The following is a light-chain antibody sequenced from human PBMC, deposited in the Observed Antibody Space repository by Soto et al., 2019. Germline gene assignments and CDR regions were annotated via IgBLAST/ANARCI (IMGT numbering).Light chain of an antibody. CDR1: QYIGSN. CDR2: GAS. CDR3: QQYNNWWT. J-gene: IGKJ1*01. V-gene: IGKV3-15*01. Sequence: EIVLTQSAGTLSASRGETATLXCRASQYIGSNLAWYQQKPGQAPRLLIYGASTRATGISARFSGSGSGTEFTLTISSLQSEDFGVYYCQQYNNWWTFGQGTKVDIK.